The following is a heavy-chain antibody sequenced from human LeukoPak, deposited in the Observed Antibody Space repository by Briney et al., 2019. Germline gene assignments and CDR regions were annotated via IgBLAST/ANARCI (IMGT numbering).Heavy chain of an antibody. CDR2: IYNIGAA. Sequence: NPSETLSLTCTVSGGPIGSYYWSWMRQFAGNGLEWIGRIYNIGAAHYNPSLKSRVTISVEPSKNQISLKLTSVTAADTAVYYCASDGGRSNLAVLWGQGTLVTVSS. V-gene: IGHV4-4*07. J-gene: IGHJ4*02. CDR3: ASDGGRSNLAVL. D-gene: IGHD6-19*01. CDR1: GGPIGSYY.